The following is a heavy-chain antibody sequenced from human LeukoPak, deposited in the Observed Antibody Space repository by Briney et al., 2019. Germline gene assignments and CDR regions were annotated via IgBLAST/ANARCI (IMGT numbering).Heavy chain of an antibody. V-gene: IGHV4-61*02. CDR3: ARRYSYDSSISQSSPIDY. CDR2: IYTSGST. CDR1: GGTISSGSYY. D-gene: IGHD3-22*01. Sequence: SETLSLTCTASGGTISSGSYYWSCIRQPAGQGLEWIGRIYTSGSTNYNPSLKSRVTIAVDTSKNQFSLKLSSVTAADTAKYYCARRYSYDSSISQSSPIDYWGQGMLVTVSS. J-gene: IGHJ4*02.